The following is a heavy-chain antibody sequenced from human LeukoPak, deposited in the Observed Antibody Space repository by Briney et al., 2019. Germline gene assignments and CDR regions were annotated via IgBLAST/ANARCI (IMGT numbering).Heavy chain of an antibody. CDR3: ARDNSVGDIAWWFDP. Sequence: ASVKVSCKASGYSFTSHYMHWVRQAPGQGLEWMGLINPSGSSTLYAQKFQGRVTMTRDMSTTTDYMELSSLRSEDTAVHYCARDNSVGDIAWWFDPWGQGTLVTVSS. D-gene: IGHD3-16*02. CDR2: INPSGSST. J-gene: IGHJ5*02. V-gene: IGHV1-46*01. CDR1: GYSFTSHY.